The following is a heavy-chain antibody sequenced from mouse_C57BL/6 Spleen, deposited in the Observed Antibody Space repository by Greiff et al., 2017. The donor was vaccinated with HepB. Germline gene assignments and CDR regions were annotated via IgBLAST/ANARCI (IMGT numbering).Heavy chain of an antibody. V-gene: IGHV1-82*01. CDR3: ARGDYGSSPAWFAY. Sequence: VQLQQSGPELVKPGASVKISCKASGYAFSSSWMNWVKQRPGKGLEWIGRIYPGDGDTNYNGKFKGKATLTADKSSSTAYMQLSSLTSEDSAVYFCARGDYGSSPAWFAYWGQGTLVTVSA. CDR1: GYAFSSSW. D-gene: IGHD1-1*01. CDR2: IYPGDGDT. J-gene: IGHJ3*01.